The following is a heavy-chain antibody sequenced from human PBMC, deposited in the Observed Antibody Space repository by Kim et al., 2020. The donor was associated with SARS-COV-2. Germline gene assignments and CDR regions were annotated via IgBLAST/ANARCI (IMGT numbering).Heavy chain of an antibody. Sequence: SETLSLTCAVYGGSFSGYYWSWIRQPPGKGLEWIGEINHSGSTNYNPSLKSRVTISVDTSKNQFSLKLSSVTAADTAVYYCARVGFRWDSTHAGYFQHWG. CDR3: ARVGFRWDSTHAGYFQH. CDR2: INHSGST. J-gene: IGHJ1*01. D-gene: IGHD1-26*01. CDR1: GGSFSGYY. V-gene: IGHV4-34*01.